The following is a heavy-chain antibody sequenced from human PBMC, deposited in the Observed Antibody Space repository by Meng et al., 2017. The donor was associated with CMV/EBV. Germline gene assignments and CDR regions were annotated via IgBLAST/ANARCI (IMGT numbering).Heavy chain of an antibody. CDR1: GFALSTSGVG. D-gene: IGHD6-13*01. CDR3: AHKGRRMAAAGINWFDP. Sequence: QLPLQVSAPTLVKPTPTLPLTCTFSGFALSTSGVGVGWIRQPPGKALEWLALIYWDDDKRYSPSLKSRLTITKDTSKNQVVLTMTNMDSVDTATYYCAHKGRRMAAAGINWFDPWGQGTLVTVSS. CDR2: IYWDDDK. V-gene: IGHV2-5*02. J-gene: IGHJ5*02.